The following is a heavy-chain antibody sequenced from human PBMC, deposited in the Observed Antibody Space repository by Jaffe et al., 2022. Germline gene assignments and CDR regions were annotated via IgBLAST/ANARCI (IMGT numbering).Heavy chain of an antibody. CDR2: IIPIFGTA. Sequence: QVQLVQSGAEVKKPGSSVKVSCKASGGTFSSYAISWVRQAPGQGLEWMGGIIPIFGTANYAQKFQGRVTITTDESTSTAYMELSSLRSEDTAVYYCARDKVYSGYDSVYNLGGYYYYMDVWGKGTTVTVSS. CDR1: GGTFSSYA. CDR3: ARDKVYSGYDSVYNLGGYYYYMDV. J-gene: IGHJ6*03. D-gene: IGHD5-12*01. V-gene: IGHV1-69*05.